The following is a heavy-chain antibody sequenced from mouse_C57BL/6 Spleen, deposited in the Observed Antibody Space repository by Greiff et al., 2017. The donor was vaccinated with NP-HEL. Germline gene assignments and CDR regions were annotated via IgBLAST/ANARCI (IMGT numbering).Heavy chain of an antibody. J-gene: IGHJ2*01. Sequence: VQLQQSGAELVRPGTSVKVSCKASGYAFTNYLIEWVKQRPGQGLEWIGVINPGSGGTNYNQKFKGKATLTADKSSSTAYMQLSSLTSEASAVYSVERRATVVALRVDFDYWGKGTTLTVAS. V-gene: IGHV1-54*01. CDR1: GYAFTNYL. CDR3: ERRATVVALRVDFDY. CDR2: INPGSGGT. D-gene: IGHD1-1*01.